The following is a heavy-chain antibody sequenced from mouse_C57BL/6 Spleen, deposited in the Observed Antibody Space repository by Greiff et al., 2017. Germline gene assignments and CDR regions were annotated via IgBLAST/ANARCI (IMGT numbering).Heavy chain of an antibody. Sequence: QVQLKESGAELVRPGSSVKLSCKASGYTFTSYWMHWVKQRPIQGLEWIGNIDPSDSETHYNQKFKDKATLTVDKSSSTAYMQLSSLTSEDSAVYYCARELSWFAYWGQGTLVTVSA. CDR1: GYTFTSYW. V-gene: IGHV1-52*01. J-gene: IGHJ3*01. CDR3: ARELSWFAY. CDR2: IDPSDSET.